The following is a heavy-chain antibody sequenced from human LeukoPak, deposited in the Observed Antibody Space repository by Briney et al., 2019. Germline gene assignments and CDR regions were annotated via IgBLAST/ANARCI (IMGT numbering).Heavy chain of an antibody. J-gene: IGHJ3*02. Sequence: ASVKVSCKASGGTFSSYAISRVRQAPGQGLEWMGGIIPIFGTANYAQKFQGRVTITTDESTSTAYMELSSLRSEDTAVYYCARDRSYYDSSGYYGGAFDIWGQGTMVTVSS. V-gene: IGHV1-69*05. CDR1: GGTFSSYA. D-gene: IGHD3-22*01. CDR3: ARDRSYYDSSGYYGGAFDI. CDR2: IIPIFGTA.